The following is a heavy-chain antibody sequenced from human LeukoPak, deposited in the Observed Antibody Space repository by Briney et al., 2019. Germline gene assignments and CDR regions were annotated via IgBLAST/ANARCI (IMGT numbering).Heavy chain of an antibody. CDR3: ARQAVHYYGSGSYYNEYYFDY. Sequence: SETLSLTCTVSGGSISCYYWSWIRQPAGKGLEWIGRIYSSGSTNYNPSFKSRVTMSVDTSKNKFSLRLSSVTAADTAVYYCARQAVHYYGSGSYYNEYYFDYWGQGTLVTVSS. V-gene: IGHV4-4*07. J-gene: IGHJ4*02. CDR2: IYSSGST. D-gene: IGHD3-10*01. CDR1: GGSISCYY.